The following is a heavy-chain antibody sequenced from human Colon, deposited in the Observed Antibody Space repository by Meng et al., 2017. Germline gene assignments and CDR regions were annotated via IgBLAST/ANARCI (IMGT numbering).Heavy chain of an antibody. CDR2: TYYRSKWYN. CDR3: ARSGSSGWIDY. J-gene: IGHJ4*02. D-gene: IGHD6-19*01. V-gene: IGHV6-1*01. CDR1: GDSVASNSAA. Sequence: HVQLQPSGPGLVKPLQTPSLTRAITGDSVASNSAAWNWIRPSPSRGLEWLGRTYYRSKWYNGYAVSVKSRLTINPDTSKNQFSLQLNSVTPEDTAMYYCARSGSSGWIDYWGQGTLVTVSS.